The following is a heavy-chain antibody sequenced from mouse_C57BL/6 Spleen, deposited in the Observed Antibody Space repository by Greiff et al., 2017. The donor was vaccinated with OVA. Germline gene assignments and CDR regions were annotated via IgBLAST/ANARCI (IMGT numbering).Heavy chain of an antibody. CDR1: GYTFTSYW. CDR3: ARRGRGY. Sequence: QVQLQQPGAELVKPGASVKLSCKASGYTFTSYWMQWVKQRPGQGLEWIGEIDPSDSYTNYNQKFKGKATLTVDTSSSTAYMQLSSLTSEDSAVYYWARRGRGYWGQGTTLTVSS. J-gene: IGHJ2*01. CDR2: IDPSDSYT. V-gene: IGHV1-50*01.